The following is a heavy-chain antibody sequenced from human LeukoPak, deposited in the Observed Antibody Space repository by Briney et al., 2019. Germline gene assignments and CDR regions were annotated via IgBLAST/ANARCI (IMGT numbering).Heavy chain of an antibody. D-gene: IGHD3-22*01. CDR3: MGYYDSSGYSGVDY. J-gene: IGHJ4*02. V-gene: IGHV3-64*01. CDR2: ISSNGVNT. CDR1: GYTFSSYI. Sequence: PGGSLRLSCAASGYTFSSYIMHWVRQAPGKGLEYVSAISSNGVNTYYANSVKGRFTISRDNSKNTLFLQMSSLRAEDMAVYYCMGYYDSSGYSGVDYWGQGTLVTVSS.